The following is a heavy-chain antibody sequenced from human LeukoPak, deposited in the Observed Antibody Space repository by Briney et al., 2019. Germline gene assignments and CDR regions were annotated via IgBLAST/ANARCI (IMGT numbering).Heavy chain of an antibody. V-gene: IGHV4-30-4*08. CDR2: IYYSGST. CDR3: ARAAGYGTLGPYWYFDL. Sequence: PSQTLSLTCTVSGGSISSGDYYWSWIRQPPGKGLEWIGYIYYSGSTYYNPSLKSRVTISVDTSKNQFSLKLSSVTAADTAVYYCARAAGYGTLGPYWYFDLWGRGTLVTVSS. D-gene: IGHD4-17*01. CDR1: GGSISSGDYY. J-gene: IGHJ2*01.